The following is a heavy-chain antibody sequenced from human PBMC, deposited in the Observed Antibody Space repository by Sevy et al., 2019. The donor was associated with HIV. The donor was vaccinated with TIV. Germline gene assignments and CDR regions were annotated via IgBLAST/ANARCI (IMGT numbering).Heavy chain of an antibody. D-gene: IGHD1-26*01. CDR1: AFTFSSYN. Sequence: GGSLRLSCAASAFTFSSYNMNRVRQAPGKGLEWVSCISGSSNYIYYAESLKGRFIISRDNAKNTLYLQMNSLRADDTAVYYCARGPPDGSYDYFDYWGQGTLVTVSS. CDR2: ISGSSNYI. CDR3: ARGPPDGSYDYFDY. J-gene: IGHJ4*02. V-gene: IGHV3-21*06.